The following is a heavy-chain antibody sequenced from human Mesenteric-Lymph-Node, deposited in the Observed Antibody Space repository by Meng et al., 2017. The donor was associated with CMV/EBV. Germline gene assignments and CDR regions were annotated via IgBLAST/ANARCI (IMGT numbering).Heavy chain of an antibody. V-gene: IGHV3-7*01. CDR2: INQDGSEK. D-gene: IGHD3-10*01. CDR1: GLTFNNYW. Sequence: GESLKISCEVSGLTFNNYWMSWVRQAPGKGLEWVANINQDGSEKYYVDSVKGRFTISRDNTKNSLYLQMNSLRAEDTAVYYCARRGGMDVWGQGTTVTVSS. CDR3: ARRGGMDV. J-gene: IGHJ6*02.